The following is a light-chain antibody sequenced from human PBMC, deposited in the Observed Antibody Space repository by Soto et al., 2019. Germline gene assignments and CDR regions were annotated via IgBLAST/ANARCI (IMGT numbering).Light chain of an antibody. CDR1: QSINTF. Sequence: DIQMTQSPSSLSASVGDRVTITCRASQSINTFLNWYQQKPGKAPKLLIYAASNLQSGVPSRFSGSGSGTDFTLAINSLQREDFATYYCQQSYNTQDTFGQGTKVESK. J-gene: IGKJ2*01. CDR3: QQSYNTQDT. CDR2: AAS. V-gene: IGKV1-39*01.